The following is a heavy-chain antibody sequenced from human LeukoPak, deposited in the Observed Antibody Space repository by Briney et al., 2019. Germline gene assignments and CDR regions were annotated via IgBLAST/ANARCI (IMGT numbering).Heavy chain of an antibody. Sequence: GASVKVSCKASGYMFISYGMNWVRQAPGQGLEWMGWINPNSGGTNYAQKFQGRVTMTRDTSISTAYMELSRLRSDDTAVYYCARGIKVVAAKVVDYWGQGTLVTVSS. J-gene: IGHJ4*02. CDR1: GYMFISYG. CDR3: ARGIKVVAAKVVDY. V-gene: IGHV1-2*02. CDR2: INPNSGGT. D-gene: IGHD2-15*01.